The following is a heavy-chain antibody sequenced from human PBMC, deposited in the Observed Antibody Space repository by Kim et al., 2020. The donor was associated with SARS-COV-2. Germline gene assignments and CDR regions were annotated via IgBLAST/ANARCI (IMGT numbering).Heavy chain of an antibody. CDR2: ISAYNGNT. D-gene: IGHD4-17*01. V-gene: IGHV1-18*01. CDR3: ARDYGGNPMGWFDP. CDR1: GYTFTSYG. J-gene: IGHJ5*02. Sequence: ASVKVSCKASGYTFTSYGISWVRQAPGQGLEWMGWISAYNGNTNYAQKLQGRVTMTTDTSTSTAYMELRSLRSDDTAVYYCARDYGGNPMGWFDPWGQGTLVTVSS.